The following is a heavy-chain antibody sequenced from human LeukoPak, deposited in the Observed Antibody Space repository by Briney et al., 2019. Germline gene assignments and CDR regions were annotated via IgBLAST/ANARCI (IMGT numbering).Heavy chain of an antibody. CDR1: GFTFSNVW. CDR3: TTNDAFDI. J-gene: IGHJ3*02. Sequence: PGGSLRLSCAASGFTFSNVWMSWVRQVPGKGLEWVGRIKSKTDGGTAEYTAPVRSRFTILRDDAKNTLYLQMNSLKTEDTAVYYCTTNDAFDIWGQGTMVTVSS. CDR2: IKSKTDGGTA. V-gene: IGHV3-15*01.